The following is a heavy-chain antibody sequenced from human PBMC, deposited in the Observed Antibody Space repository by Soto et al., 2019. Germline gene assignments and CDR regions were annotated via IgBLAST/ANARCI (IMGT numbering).Heavy chain of an antibody. CDR2: IYHTGKT. Sequence: PSETLSLTCTVSGDAIYIGGYYWTWIRQHPGKGLEWIGYIYHTGKTYYNPSLESRVTMSVDTSKNQFSLKLASVTAADTAVYYCAGDGSSTANWIDYWGQGTPVTVSS. J-gene: IGHJ5*01. V-gene: IGHV4-31*03. CDR3: AGDGSSTANWIDY. D-gene: IGHD2-2*01. CDR1: GDAIYIGGYY.